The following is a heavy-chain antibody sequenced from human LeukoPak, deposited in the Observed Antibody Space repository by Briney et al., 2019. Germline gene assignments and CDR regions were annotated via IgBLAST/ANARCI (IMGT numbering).Heavy chain of an antibody. CDR3: AKGGSASYYDC. J-gene: IGHJ4*02. CDR2: ISYDGSKI. D-gene: IGHD6-19*01. V-gene: IGHV3-30*02. CDR1: GFTFNSYG. Sequence: GGSLRLSCAASGFTFNSYGMHWVRQAPGKVLEWVAYISYDGSKIYHADSVKGRFTTTRDYSKHTLYGPMITLGPEDTAVYSCAKGGSASYYDCWGQGTLVTVSS.